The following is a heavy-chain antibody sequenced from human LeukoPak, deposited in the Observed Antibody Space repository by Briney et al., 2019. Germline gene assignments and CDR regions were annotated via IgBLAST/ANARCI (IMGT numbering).Heavy chain of an antibody. Sequence: GESLKISCKGSGYSFTSYWIGWVRQMPGKVLEWMGIIYPGDSDTRSSPSFQGQVTISADKSISTAYLQWSSLKASDSAMYYCARHGFNGYSYGSFNNWFDPCGQGPVVTVSS. CDR3: ARHGFNGYSYGSFNNWFDP. D-gene: IGHD5-18*01. CDR2: IYPGDSDT. V-gene: IGHV5-51*01. J-gene: IGHJ5*02. CDR1: GYSFTSYW.